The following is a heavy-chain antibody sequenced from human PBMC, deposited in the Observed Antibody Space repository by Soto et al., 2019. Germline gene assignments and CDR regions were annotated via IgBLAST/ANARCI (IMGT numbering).Heavy chain of an antibody. CDR1: GGYIRSYY. D-gene: IGHD3-3*01. CDR3: ARGITIFGVVTTNWFDP. V-gene: IGHV4-59*01. Sequence: SETLSLTYTVAGGYIRSYYWSWIRQPPGKGLEWIGYIYYSGSTNYNPSLKSRVTISVDTSKNQFSLKLSSVTAADTAVYYCARGITIFGVVTTNWFDPWGQGTLVTVSS. J-gene: IGHJ5*02. CDR2: IYYSGST.